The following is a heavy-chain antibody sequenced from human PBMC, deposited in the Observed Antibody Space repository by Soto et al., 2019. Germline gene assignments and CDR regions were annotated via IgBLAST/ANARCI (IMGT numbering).Heavy chain of an antibody. CDR1: GFTFSSYW. V-gene: IGHV3-7*01. J-gene: IGHJ3*02. Sequence: GGSLRLSCAASGFTFSSYWMSWVRQAPGKGLEWVANIKQDGSEKYYVDSVKGRFTIARDNAKNSLYLQMNSLRAEDTAVYYCARELPAAMMGAFDIWGQGTMVTVSS. D-gene: IGHD2-2*01. CDR3: ARELPAAMMGAFDI. CDR2: IKQDGSEK.